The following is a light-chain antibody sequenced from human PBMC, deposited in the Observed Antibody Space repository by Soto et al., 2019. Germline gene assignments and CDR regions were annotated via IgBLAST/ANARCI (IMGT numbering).Light chain of an antibody. CDR3: CSYAGSITYV. Sequence: QSVLTQPASVSGSPGQLITISCTGTSSDVGSDNLVSWYQQHPGKAPKFIIYEVSQRPAGVSYRFSGSKSGNTAYLTISWLQAEDEADYYCCSYAGSITYVFGTGTKVTVL. CDR2: EVS. V-gene: IGLV2-23*02. CDR1: SSDVGSDNL. J-gene: IGLJ1*01.